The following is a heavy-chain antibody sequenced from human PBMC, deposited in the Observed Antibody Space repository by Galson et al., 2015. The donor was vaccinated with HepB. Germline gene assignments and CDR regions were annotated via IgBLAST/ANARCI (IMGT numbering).Heavy chain of an antibody. J-gene: IGHJ4*02. CDR1: GFTFSDYY. D-gene: IGHD3-22*01. V-gene: IGHV3-11*06. CDR2: ISSRSSYT. CDR3: ARDGRPAYSYDSSGFPFDH. Sequence: SLRLSCAGSGFTFSDYYMSWIRQAPGKGLEWVPYISSRSSYTDYADSVQGRFTISRDNAKNSLYLQMSSLRAEDTAVYYCARDGRPAYSYDSSGFPFDHWGRGTLVTVSS.